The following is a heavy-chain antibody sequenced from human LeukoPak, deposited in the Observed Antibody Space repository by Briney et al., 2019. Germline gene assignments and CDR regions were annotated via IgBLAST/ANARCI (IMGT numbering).Heavy chain of an antibody. CDR3: TRDCSGAGCYYYFDY. D-gene: IGHD2-15*01. CDR1: GFTLGDYG. J-gene: IGHJ4*02. CDR2: IRRKASGGTT. Sequence: GRSLRLSCTTSGFTLGDYGMSWVRQAPGKGLEWVSFIRRKASGGTTEYAASVKGRFTISRDDSKSIVYLQIDNLETEDTAVYYCTRDCSGAGCYYYFDYWGQGTLVTVSS. V-gene: IGHV3-49*04.